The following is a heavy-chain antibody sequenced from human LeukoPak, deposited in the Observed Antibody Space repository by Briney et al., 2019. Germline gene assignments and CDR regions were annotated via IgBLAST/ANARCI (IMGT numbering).Heavy chain of an antibody. CDR3: AKRGSYYYDSSGYFGY. V-gene: IGHV3-23*01. D-gene: IGHD3-22*01. Sequence: GGSLRLSCAASGFTFSSYSMNWVRQAPGKGLEWVSGISGSGGSTYYAASVKGRFTISRDNSKNTLYLQMNSLRAEDTAVYYCAKRGSYYYDSSGYFGYWGQGTLVTVSS. CDR2: ISGSGGST. CDR1: GFTFSSYS. J-gene: IGHJ4*02.